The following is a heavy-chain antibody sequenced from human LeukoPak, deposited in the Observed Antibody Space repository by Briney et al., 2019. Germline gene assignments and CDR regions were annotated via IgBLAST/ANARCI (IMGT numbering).Heavy chain of an antibody. CDR3: ARDQGYYYVY. CDR1: GFTFSSYS. CDR2: ISYDGSNK. D-gene: IGHD6-13*01. Sequence: GGSLRLSCAASGFTFSSYSMNWVRQAPGKGLEWVAVISYDGSNKYYADSVKGRFTISRDNSKNTLYLQMNSLRAEDTAVYYCARDQGYYYVYWGQGTLVTVSS. J-gene: IGHJ4*02. V-gene: IGHV3-30-3*01.